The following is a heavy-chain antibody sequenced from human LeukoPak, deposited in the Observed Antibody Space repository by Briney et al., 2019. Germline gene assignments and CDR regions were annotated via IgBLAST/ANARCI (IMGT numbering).Heavy chain of an antibody. Sequence: GGSLSLSCTGSGFTFRSYAMGWVRQAPGKGLEWVAGITDNGLARNYADSVQGRFTIHRDDSRSTVDLQMNSLRVEDTALYYCARDGWGWAQYDYWDQGTLVTVSS. V-gene: IGHV3-23*01. CDR1: GFTFRSYA. J-gene: IGHJ4*02. D-gene: IGHD5-24*01. CDR2: ITDNGLAR. CDR3: ARDGWGWAQYDY.